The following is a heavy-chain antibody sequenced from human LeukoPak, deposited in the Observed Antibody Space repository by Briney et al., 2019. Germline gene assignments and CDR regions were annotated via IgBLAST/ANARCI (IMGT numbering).Heavy chain of an antibody. J-gene: IGHJ3*02. Sequence: GGSLRLSCAASGFTFSSYGMHWVRQAPGKGLDWVAGISYDGSNKYYAYSVKGRFTISRDNSKNTLYLQMNSLRAEATAVYYCAKGATDDYVWGSYRYTGTGYAFDIWGQGTMVTVSS. V-gene: IGHV3-30*18. CDR1: GFTFSSYG. CDR2: ISYDGSNK. D-gene: IGHD3-16*02. CDR3: AKGATDDYVWGSYRYTGTGYAFDI.